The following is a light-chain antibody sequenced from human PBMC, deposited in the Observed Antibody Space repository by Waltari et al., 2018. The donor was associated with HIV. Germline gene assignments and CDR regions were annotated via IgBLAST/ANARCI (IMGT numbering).Light chain of an antibody. V-gene: IGLV3-25*03. J-gene: IGLJ3*02. CDR1: ALPKQL. CDR3: ESADDSGDYWV. Sequence: SYELTQPPSVSVSPGQTARITCSGDALPKQLAYWYQQKPGQAPQMVIYKDNKRPSGIPDRFSGSMSGTTVTLIISGVQAEDEADYYCESADDSGDYWVFGGGTKLSVL. CDR2: KDN.